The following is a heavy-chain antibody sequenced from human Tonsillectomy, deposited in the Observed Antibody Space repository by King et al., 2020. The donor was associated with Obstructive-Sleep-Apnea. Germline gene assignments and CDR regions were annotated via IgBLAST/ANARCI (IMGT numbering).Heavy chain of an antibody. CDR3: AKNSGSYPSFDY. CDR2: ISGSGDST. D-gene: IGHD1-26*01. J-gene: IGHJ4*02. CDR1: GFTFSSYA. V-gene: IGHV3-23*04. Sequence: VQLVESGGGLVQPGGSLRLSCAASGFTFSSYAMSWVRQAPGKGLEWVSAISGSGDSTNYADSVKGRFTISRDNSKNTLYLQMNSLRAEDTAVYYCAKNSGSYPSFDYWGQGTLVTVSS.